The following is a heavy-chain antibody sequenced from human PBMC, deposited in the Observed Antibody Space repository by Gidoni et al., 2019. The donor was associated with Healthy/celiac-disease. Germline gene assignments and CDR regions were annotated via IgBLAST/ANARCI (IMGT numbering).Heavy chain of an antibody. J-gene: IGHJ4*02. D-gene: IGHD3-10*01. CDR2: IYYSGST. Sequence: QVQLQESGPGLVKPSQTLSLTCTVSGGSNSSGDYYCSWIRQPPGKGLAWIGYIYYSGSTYYNPSLTSRVTISVDTSKNQFSLKLSSVTAADTAVYYCARGVNYGSGDPLGYYFDYWGQGTLVTVSS. CDR1: GGSNSSGDYY. V-gene: IGHV4-30-4*01. CDR3: ARGVNYGSGDPLGYYFDY.